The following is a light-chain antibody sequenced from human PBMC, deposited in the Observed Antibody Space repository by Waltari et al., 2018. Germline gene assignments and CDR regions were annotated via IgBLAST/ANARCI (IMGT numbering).Light chain of an antibody. CDR3: QTWGTDIYV. CDR1: SGHYNYA. V-gene: IGLV4-69*01. CDR2: VNRYGSH. J-gene: IGLJ1*01. Sequence: QLVLTQSPSASASLGAPPQVTSPLTSGHYNYAIPSHQRPPEKGPRYLMKVNRYGSHIQGDWIPDRFSGSSSGADRYLTISSLQSEDEADYYCQTWGTDIYVFGTGTKVTVL.